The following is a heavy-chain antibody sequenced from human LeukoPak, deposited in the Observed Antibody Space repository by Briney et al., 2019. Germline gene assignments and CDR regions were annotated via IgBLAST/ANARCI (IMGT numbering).Heavy chain of an antibody. CDR3: ARLANSGSGWYKDY. CDR1: GGSISSSSYY. Sequence: SETLSLTCTVSGGSISSSSYYWGWIRQPPGKGLEWIGSIYYSRSTYYNPSLKSRVTISVDTSKNQFSLKLSSVTAADTAVYYCARLANSGSGWYKDYWGQGTLVTVSS. J-gene: IGHJ4*02. CDR2: IYYSRST. D-gene: IGHD6-19*01. V-gene: IGHV4-39*01.